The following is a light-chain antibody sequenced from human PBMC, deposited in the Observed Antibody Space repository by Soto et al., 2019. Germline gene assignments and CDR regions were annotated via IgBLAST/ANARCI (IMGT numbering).Light chain of an antibody. Sequence: DIKMNQSPATLSASGGDSVTITCRASQSISSWLAWYQQKPGKAPNLLIYDASRLESGVPSRFSGSGSGTECTLTISSMQPDDFATDFCQEYNTYWTFGQGTKVVI. J-gene: IGKJ1*01. CDR1: QSISSW. V-gene: IGKV1-5*01. CDR2: DAS. CDR3: QEYNTYWT.